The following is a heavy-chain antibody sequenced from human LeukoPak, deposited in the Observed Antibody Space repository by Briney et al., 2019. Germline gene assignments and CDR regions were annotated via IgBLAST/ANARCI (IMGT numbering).Heavy chain of an antibody. V-gene: IGHV4-34*01. CDR1: GGSFSGYY. CDR2: INHSGST. CDR3: ARLYPRRIYYYGMDV. Sequence: SETLSLTCAVYGGSFSGYYWSWIRQPPGKGLEWIGEINHSGSTNYNPSLKSRVTISVDTSKNQFSLKLSSVTAADTAVYYCARLYPRRIYYYGMDVWGQGTTVTVSS. J-gene: IGHJ6*02. D-gene: IGHD2-15*01.